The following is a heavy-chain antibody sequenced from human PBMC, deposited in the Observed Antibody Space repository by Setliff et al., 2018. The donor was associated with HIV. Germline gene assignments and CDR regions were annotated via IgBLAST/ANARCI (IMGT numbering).Heavy chain of an antibody. Sequence: PGESLKISCAASGFTFSGYWMNWVRQAPGKGLEWVASLNRDGSEIHYVDSVKGRFTISRDNAKNSSYLQISSLRAEDTAVYYCARRAYYDNTGPNAFDIWGQGTMVTVSS. CDR3: ARRAYYDNTGPNAFDI. J-gene: IGHJ3*02. CDR2: LNRDGSEI. CDR1: GFTFSGYW. V-gene: IGHV3-7*01. D-gene: IGHD3-22*01.